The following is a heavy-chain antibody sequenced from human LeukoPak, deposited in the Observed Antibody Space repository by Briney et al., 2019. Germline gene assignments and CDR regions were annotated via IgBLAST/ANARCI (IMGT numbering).Heavy chain of an antibody. CDR1: GGSISSYY. CDR3: AAGEPTGDFDY. V-gene: IGHV4-59*01. J-gene: IGHJ4*02. CDR2: IYYSGST. D-gene: IGHD1-14*01. Sequence: SETLSLTCTVSGGSISSYYWSWIRQPPGKGLEWIGYIYYSGSTNYNPSPKSRVTISVDTSKNQFSLKLSSVTAADTAVYYCAAGEPTGDFDYWGQGTLVTVSS.